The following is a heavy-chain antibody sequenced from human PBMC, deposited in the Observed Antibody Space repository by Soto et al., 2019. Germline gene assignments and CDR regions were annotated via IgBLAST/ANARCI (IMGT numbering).Heavy chain of an antibody. CDR1: GYTFTSYT. CDR2: ISANNGNT. Sequence: QVRLVHSETEGKKPGASVNVSCKASGYTFTSYTISWVRQAPGQGLEWMGLISANNGNTAFAQQFQVRLTLLADTTTSTASLEQRNRRPDDTAVYYFARSPPWFDPWGQGTLVAVSS. CDR3: ARSPPWFDP. V-gene: IGHV1-18*01. J-gene: IGHJ5*02.